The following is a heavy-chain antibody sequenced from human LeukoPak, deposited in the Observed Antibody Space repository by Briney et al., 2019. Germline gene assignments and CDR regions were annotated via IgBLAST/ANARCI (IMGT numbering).Heavy chain of an antibody. CDR1: GFTFSSYA. CDR2: ISGSGGST. V-gene: IGHV3-23*01. CDR3: AKDEGYSYDSYNWAYFDL. D-gene: IGHD5-18*01. Sequence: GGSLRLSCAASGFTFSSYAMSWVRQAPGKGLEWVSAISGSGGSTYYADSVKGRFTISRDNSKNTLYLQMNSLRAEDTAVYYCAKDEGYSYDSYNWAYFDLWGRGTLVTVSS. J-gene: IGHJ2*01.